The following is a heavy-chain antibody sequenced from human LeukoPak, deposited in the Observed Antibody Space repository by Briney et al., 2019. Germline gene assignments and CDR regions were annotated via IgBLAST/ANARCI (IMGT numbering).Heavy chain of an antibody. CDR1: GGSISSYY. CDR3: ARGTVSHIVVVPAAYAYYYMDV. CDR2: IYDSGST. Sequence: SETLSLTCTVSGGSISSYYWSWIRQPPGEGPEWIGYIYDSGSTNYNPSLKSRVTISVDTSKNQFSLKLSSVTAADTAVYYCARGTVSHIVVVPAAYAYYYMDVWGKGTTVTVSS. D-gene: IGHD2-2*01. J-gene: IGHJ6*03. V-gene: IGHV4-59*01.